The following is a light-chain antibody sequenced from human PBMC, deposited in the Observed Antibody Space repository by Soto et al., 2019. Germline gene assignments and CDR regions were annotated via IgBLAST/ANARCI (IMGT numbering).Light chain of an antibody. CDR2: DNN. V-gene: IGLV1-51*01. CDR1: SNDIGAYNY. J-gene: IGLJ1*01. Sequence: QSVLTQPTSVSGSPGQSITISCTGNSNDIGAYNYVSWYQQHPGKAPKLLIYDNNKRPSEIPDRFSGSKSGPSATLGITGLQTGDEADYYCGTWDSSLSAGVFGTGTKVTVL. CDR3: GTWDSSLSAGV.